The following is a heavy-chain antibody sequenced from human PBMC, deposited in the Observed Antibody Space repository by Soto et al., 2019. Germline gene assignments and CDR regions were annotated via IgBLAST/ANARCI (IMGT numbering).Heavy chain of an antibody. V-gene: IGHV3-48*01. CDR1: GFTFSSYS. CDR3: ATGTTVTTLYYYYGMDV. J-gene: IGHJ6*02. Sequence: LRLSCAASGFTFSSYSMNWVRQAPGKGLEWVSYISSSSSTIYYADSVKGRFTISRDNAKNSLYLQMNSLRAEDTAVYYCATGTTVTTLYYYYGMDVWGQGTTVTVSS. D-gene: IGHD4-17*01. CDR2: ISSSSSTI.